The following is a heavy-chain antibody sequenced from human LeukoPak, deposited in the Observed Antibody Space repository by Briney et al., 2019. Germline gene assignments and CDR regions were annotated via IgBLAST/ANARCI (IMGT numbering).Heavy chain of an antibody. CDR2: IYYSGST. V-gene: IGHV4-31*03. J-gene: IGHJ6*02. D-gene: IGHD1-26*01. CDR1: GGSISSGGYY. Sequence: SETLSLTCTVSGGSISSGGYYWSWIRQHPGKGLEWIGYIYYSGSTYYNPSLKSRVTISVDTSKNQFSLKLSSVTAADTAVYYCARRLNESGSYSYGMDVWGQGTTVTVSS. CDR3: ARRLNESGSYSYGMDV.